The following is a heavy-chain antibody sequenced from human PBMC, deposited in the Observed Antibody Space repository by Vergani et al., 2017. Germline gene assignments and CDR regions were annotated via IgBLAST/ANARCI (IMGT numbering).Heavy chain of an antibody. CDR2: IKSDGSIT. CDR1: GFSFSGYW. CDR3: VRARCSGPCFMSNWFDC. V-gene: IGHV3-74*01. D-gene: IGHD5-12*01. Sequence: EVQLVESGGGLIHPGGSLRLSCEGSGFSFSGYWMHWVRQSPEKGLVWVSRIKSDGSITNYADSVKGRFTISRDNAKNTFYLEMNSLRGDDTAIYYCVRARCSGPCFMSNWFDCWGEATLLGVSS. J-gene: IGHJ5*01.